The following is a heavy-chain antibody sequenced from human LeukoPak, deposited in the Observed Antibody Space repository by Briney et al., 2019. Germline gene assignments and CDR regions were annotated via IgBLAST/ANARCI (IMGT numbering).Heavy chain of an antibody. CDR2: INHSGST. CDR3: ASYHSSSWYPTDY. CDR1: GGSFSGYY. D-gene: IGHD6-13*01. Sequence: SETLSLTCAVYGGSFSGYYWSWIRQPPGKGLEWIGEINHSGSTNYNPSLKSRVTVSVDTSKNQFSLKLSSVTAADTAVYYCASYHSSSWYPTDYWGQGTLVTVSS. J-gene: IGHJ4*02. V-gene: IGHV4-34*01.